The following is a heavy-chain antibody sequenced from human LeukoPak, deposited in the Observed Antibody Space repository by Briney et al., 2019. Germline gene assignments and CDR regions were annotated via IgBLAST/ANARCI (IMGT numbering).Heavy chain of an antibody. D-gene: IGHD2-2*01. CDR3: ARGIGRVIVAAASPGTDWFDP. V-gene: IGHV1-69*04. CDR2: IIPIFGIA. CDR1: GGTFSSYA. Sequence: PVKVSCKASGGTFSSYAISWVRQAPGQGLEWMGRIIPIFGIANYAQKFQGRVTITADKSTSTAYMELSSLRSENTAVYYCARGIGRVIVAAASPGTDWFDPWGQGTLVTVSS. J-gene: IGHJ5*02.